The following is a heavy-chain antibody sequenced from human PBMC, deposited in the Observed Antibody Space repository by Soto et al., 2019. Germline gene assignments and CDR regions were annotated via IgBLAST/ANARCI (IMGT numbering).Heavy chain of an antibody. J-gene: IGHJ5*02. D-gene: IGHD6-13*01. CDR2: IFSNDEK. CDR3: ASTYSTSWYWFDP. Sequence: QVTVKESGPVLVKPTETLTLTCTVSGFSLSNAGLGVSWIRQPPGKALEWLAHIFSNDEKSYSTSLKSRLTISNDTSTSQVVLTMTNMDPVDTATYYCASTYSTSWYWFDPWGQGTLVTVSS. V-gene: IGHV2-26*04. CDR1: GFSLSNAGLG.